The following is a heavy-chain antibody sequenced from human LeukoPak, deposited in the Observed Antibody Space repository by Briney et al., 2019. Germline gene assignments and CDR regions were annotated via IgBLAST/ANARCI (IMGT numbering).Heavy chain of an antibody. V-gene: IGHV3-21*01. J-gene: IGHJ4*02. CDR1: GFTFSSYS. CDR2: ISSSSSYI. D-gene: IGHD3/OR15-3a*01. CDR3: ARGTGYYGRDY. Sequence: GGSLRLSCAASGFTFSSYSMNWVRQAPGKGLEWVSSISSSSSYIYYADSAKGRFTISRDNAKNSLYLQMNSLRAEDTAVYYGARGTGYYGRDYWGQGTLVTVSS.